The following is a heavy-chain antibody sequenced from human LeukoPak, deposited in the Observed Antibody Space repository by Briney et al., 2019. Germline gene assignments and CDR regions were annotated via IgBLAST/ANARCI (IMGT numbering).Heavy chain of an antibody. J-gene: IGHJ4*02. CDR1: GYSFTSYW. Sequence: GESLKISCKGSGYSFTSYWIGWVRQMPGKGLEWMGIIYPGDSDTRYGPSFQGQVTISADKSISTAYLQWSSLKASDTAMYYCAGHPCGGDCYSALYYFDYWGQGTLVTVSS. CDR3: AGHPCGGDCYSALYYFDY. V-gene: IGHV5-51*01. CDR2: IYPGDSDT. D-gene: IGHD2-21*02.